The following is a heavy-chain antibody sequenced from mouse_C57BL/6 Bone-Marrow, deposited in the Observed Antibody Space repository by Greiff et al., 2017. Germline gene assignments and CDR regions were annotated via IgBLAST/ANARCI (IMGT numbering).Heavy chain of an antibody. CDR1: GYTFTSYW. CDR2: IHPSDSDT. J-gene: IGHJ4*01. D-gene: IGHD1-1*02. Sequence: VQLQQPGAELVKPGASVKVSCKASGYTFTSYWMHWVKQRPGQGLEWIGRIHPSDSDTNYNQKFKGKATLTVDKSSSTAYMQLSSLTSEDSAVYYCAALWSYYAMDYWGQGTSVTVSS. V-gene: IGHV1-74*01. CDR3: AALWSYYAMDY.